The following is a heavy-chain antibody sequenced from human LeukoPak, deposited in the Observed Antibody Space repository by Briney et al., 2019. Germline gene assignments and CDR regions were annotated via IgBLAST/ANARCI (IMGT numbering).Heavy chain of an antibody. Sequence: SETLSLTCAVYGGSFSGYYWSWIRQPPGKGLEWIGYIYYSGSTNYNPSLKSRVTISVDTSKNQFSLKLSSVTAADTAVYYCARSWSTYWSFDLWGRGTLVTVSS. V-gene: IGHV4-59*08. CDR1: GGSFSGYY. CDR2: IYYSGST. J-gene: IGHJ2*01. CDR3: ARSWSTYWSFDL.